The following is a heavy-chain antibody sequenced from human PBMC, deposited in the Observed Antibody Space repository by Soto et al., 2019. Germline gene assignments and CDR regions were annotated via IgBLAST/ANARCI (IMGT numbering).Heavy chain of an antibody. CDR2: ISAYNGNT. V-gene: IGHV1-18*01. CDR3: ARDSSQGITVVRGVIISGNWFDP. Sequence: QVQLVQSGAEVKKPGASVKVSCKASGYTFTSYGISWVRQAPGQGLEWMGWISAYNGNTNYTQKLQGRVTMTTDTSTSKAYMQLRSLRIDETAVYYCARDSSQGITVVRGVIISGNWFDPSGQGTLDTVTS. CDR1: GYTFTSYG. J-gene: IGHJ5*02. D-gene: IGHD3-10*01.